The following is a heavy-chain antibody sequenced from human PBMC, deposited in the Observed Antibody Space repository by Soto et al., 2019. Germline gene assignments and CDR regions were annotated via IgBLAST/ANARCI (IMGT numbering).Heavy chain of an antibody. CDR3: APVIGYCSGGSCYGFDY. Sequence: QITLKESGPTLVKPTQTLTLTCTFSGFSLSTSGVGVGWIRQPPGKALEWLALIYWDDDKRYSPSLKSRLTITKYTSKNQVVLTMTNMDPVDTATYYCAPVIGYCSGGSCYGFDYWGQGTLVTVSS. J-gene: IGHJ4*02. CDR2: IYWDDDK. CDR1: GFSLSTSGVG. D-gene: IGHD2-15*01. V-gene: IGHV2-5*02.